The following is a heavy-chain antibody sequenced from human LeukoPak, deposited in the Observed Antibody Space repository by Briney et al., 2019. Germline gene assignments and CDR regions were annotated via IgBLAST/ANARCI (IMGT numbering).Heavy chain of an antibody. J-gene: IGHJ4*02. D-gene: IGHD1-1*01. CDR1: GGSFSGYY. V-gene: IGHV4-34*01. Sequence: PSETLSLTCAVYGGSFSGYYWSWIRQPPGKGLEWIGEINHSGSTNYNPSLKSRVTISVDTSKNQFSLKLSSVTAADTAVYYCAASRGWNPRLDYWGQGTLVTVSS. CDR3: AASRGWNPRLDY. CDR2: INHSGST.